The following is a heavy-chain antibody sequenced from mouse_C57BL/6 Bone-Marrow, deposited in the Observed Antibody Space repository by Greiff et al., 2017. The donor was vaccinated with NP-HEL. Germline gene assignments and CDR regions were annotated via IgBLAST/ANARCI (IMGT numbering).Heavy chain of an antibody. J-gene: IGHJ3*01. D-gene: IGHD1-1*01. CDR1: GYSITSGYY. V-gene: IGHV3-6*01. CDR3: ASTTVVATRAWFAY. CDR2: ISYDGSN. Sequence: EESGPGLVKPSQSLSLTCSVTGYSITSGYYWNWIRQFPGNKLEWMGYISYDGSNNYNPSLKNRISITRDTSKNQFFLKLNSVTTEDTATYYCASTTVVATRAWFAYWGQGTLVTVSA.